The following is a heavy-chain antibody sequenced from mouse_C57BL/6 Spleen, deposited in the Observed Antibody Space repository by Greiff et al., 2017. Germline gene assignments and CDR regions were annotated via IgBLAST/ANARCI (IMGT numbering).Heavy chain of an antibody. Sequence: EVQLQQSGAELVRPGASVTLSCTASGFNIKDDYMHWVKQRPEQGLEWIGWIDPEHGDTEYASKFQGKATITADTSSNTAYLQLSSLTSEDTAVDYCTTYYYGSSHWYFDVWGTGTTVTVSS. CDR1: GFNIKDDY. CDR3: TTYYYGSSHWYFDV. CDR2: IDPEHGDT. D-gene: IGHD1-1*01. V-gene: IGHV14-4*01. J-gene: IGHJ1*03.